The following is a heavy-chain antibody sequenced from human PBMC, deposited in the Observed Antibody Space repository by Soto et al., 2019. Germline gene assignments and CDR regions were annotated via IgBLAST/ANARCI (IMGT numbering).Heavy chain of an antibody. J-gene: IGHJ3*02. D-gene: IGHD6-13*01. CDR1: GFTFSSYA. Sequence: QVQLVESGGGVVQPGRSLRLSCAASGFTFSSYAMHWVRQAPGKGLEWVAVISYDGSNKYYADSVKGRFTISRDNSKNTLYLQMNSLRAEDTAVYYCARDYGAAAGGYDAFDIWGQGTMVTVSS. CDR3: ARDYGAAAGGYDAFDI. V-gene: IGHV3-30-3*01. CDR2: ISYDGSNK.